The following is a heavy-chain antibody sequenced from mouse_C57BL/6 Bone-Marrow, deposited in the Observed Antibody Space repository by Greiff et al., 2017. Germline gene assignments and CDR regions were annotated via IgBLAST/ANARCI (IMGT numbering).Heavy chain of an antibody. CDR2: INPGSGGT. CDR3: ARSQITTVVAPYYFDY. CDR1: GYAFTNYL. J-gene: IGHJ2*01. V-gene: IGHV1-54*01. D-gene: IGHD1-1*01. Sequence: QVQLQQSGAELVRPGTSVKVSCKASGYAFTNYLIEWVKQRPGQGLEWIGVINPGSGGTNYNEKFKGKATLTADKSSSTASMQLSSLTSEDSAVYFCARSQITTVVAPYYFDYWGQGTTLTVSS.